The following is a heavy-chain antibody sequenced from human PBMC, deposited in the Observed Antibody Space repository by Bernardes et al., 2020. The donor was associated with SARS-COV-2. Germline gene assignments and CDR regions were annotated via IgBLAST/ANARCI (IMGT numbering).Heavy chain of an antibody. V-gene: IGHV4-34*01. CDR3: ARGPSIAAHIHYFDY. CDR1: GGSFSGYY. Sequence: LSLTCAVYGGSFSGYYWSWIRQPPGKGLEWIGEINHSGSTNYNPSLKSRVTISVDTSKNQFSLKLSSVTAADTAVYYCARGPSIAAHIHYFDYWGQGTLVTVSS. CDR2: INHSGST. J-gene: IGHJ4*02. D-gene: IGHD6-6*01.